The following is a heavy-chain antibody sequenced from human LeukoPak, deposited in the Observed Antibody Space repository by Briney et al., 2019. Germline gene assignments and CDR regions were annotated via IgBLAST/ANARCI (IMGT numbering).Heavy chain of an antibody. Sequence: ASVKVSCKASGYSFNTYDINWVRQAAGQGLEWMGWMSPNTGDTGYAQKFQGRVTITRDTSTNTAYMDLSNLTSDDTAVYYCARVLEITNYYYYMDVWGKGTTVTVSS. V-gene: IGHV1-8*03. CDR3: ARVLEITNYYYYMDV. J-gene: IGHJ6*03. CDR1: GYSFNTYD. D-gene: IGHD1-1*01. CDR2: MSPNTGDT.